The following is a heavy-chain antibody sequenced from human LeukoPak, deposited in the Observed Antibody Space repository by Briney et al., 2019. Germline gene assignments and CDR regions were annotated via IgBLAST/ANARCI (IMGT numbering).Heavy chain of an antibody. CDR2: ISWNSGSI. V-gene: IGHV3-9*01. Sequence: PGGSLRLSCAASGFTFDDYAMHWVRQAPGKGLEWVSGISWNSGSIGYADSVKGRFTISRDNAKNSLYLQMNSLRAEDTALYYCAKGSLRYFDWLSTRAYWGQGTLVTVPS. CDR3: AKGSLRYFDWLSTRAY. J-gene: IGHJ4*02. CDR1: GFTFDDYA. D-gene: IGHD3-9*01.